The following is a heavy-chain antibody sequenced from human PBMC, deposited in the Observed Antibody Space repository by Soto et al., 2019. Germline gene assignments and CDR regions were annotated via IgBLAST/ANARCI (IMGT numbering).Heavy chain of an antibody. CDR2: ISSSSTSTI. CDR1: GFTFSDYY. V-gene: IGHV3-11*01. Sequence: GGSLRLSCAASGFTFSDYYMTWIRQAPGKGLEWVSYISSSSTSTISYADSVKGRFTISRDNAKNSLYLQINSLRAEDTAVYYCARSSDTHNGWWGYGLDVWGQGTSVTVSS. D-gene: IGHD2-15*01. CDR3: ARSSDTHNGWWGYGLDV. J-gene: IGHJ6*02.